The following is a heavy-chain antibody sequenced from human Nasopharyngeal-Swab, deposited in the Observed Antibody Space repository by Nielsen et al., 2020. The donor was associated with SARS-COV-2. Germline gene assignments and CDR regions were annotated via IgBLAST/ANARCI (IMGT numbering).Heavy chain of an antibody. CDR1: GFTFTDYW. J-gene: IGHJ4*01. CDR3: ARGGIGSFDS. V-gene: IGHV3-74*01. Sequence: GESLKISCAASGFTFTDYWIHWVRQTPEKGLEWISRVHNDGSSTTYADSVKGRFTISRDNAKNTAYLQMNSLRAEDTALYYCARGGIGSFDSWGHGTLVTVPS. CDR2: VHNDGSST. D-gene: IGHD3-16*01.